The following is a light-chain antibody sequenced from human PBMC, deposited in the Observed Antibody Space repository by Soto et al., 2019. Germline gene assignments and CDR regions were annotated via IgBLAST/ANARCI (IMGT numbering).Light chain of an antibody. J-gene: IGLJ2*01. CDR3: SSFTSKSTLI. CDR2: EVR. Sequence: QSVLTQPASVSGSPGQSITVSCAGTIRDVGAHNLVSWYQQYPGRAPQLILYEVRNRPSGISFRFSGFKSGNTASLTISGLQAEDEADYYCSSFTSKSTLIFGGGTKVTVL. V-gene: IGLV2-14*01. CDR1: IRDVGAHNL.